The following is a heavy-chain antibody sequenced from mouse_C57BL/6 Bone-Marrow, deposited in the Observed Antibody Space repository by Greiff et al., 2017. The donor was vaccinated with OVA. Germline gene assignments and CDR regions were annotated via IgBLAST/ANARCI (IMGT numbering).Heavy chain of an antibody. CDR1: GFTFSDYY. Sequence: VQVVESGGGLVQPGGSLKLSCAASGFTFSDYYMYWVRQTPEKRLEWVAYISNGGGSTYYPDTVKGRFTISRDNAKNTLYLQMSRLKSEDTAMYYCARWLPLPYWGQGTLVTVSA. D-gene: IGHD2-2*01. V-gene: IGHV5-12*01. J-gene: IGHJ3*01. CDR3: ARWLPLPY. CDR2: ISNGGGST.